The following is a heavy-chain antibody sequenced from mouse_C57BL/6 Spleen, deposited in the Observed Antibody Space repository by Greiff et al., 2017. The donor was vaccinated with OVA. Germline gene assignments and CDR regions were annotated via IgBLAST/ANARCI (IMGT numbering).Heavy chain of an antibody. J-gene: IGHJ3*01. V-gene: IGHV14-2*01. CDR3: ARAYYSNPWFAY. Sequence: EVKLQESGAELVKPGASVKLSCTASGFNIKDYYMHWVKQRTEQGLEWIGRIDPEDGETKYAPKFQGKATITADTSTNTAYLQRSSLTSEDTAVYYCARAYYSNPWFAYWGQGTLGTVSA. CDR1: GFNIKDYY. D-gene: IGHD2-5*01. CDR2: IDPEDGET.